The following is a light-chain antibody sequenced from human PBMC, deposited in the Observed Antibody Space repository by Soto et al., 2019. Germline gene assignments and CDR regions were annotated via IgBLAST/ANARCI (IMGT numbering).Light chain of an antibody. CDR2: KAS. V-gene: IGKV1-5*03. Sequence: DIQMTQSPSTLSASVGDRVTITCRASQSIGTWLAWYQQKPGKAPKLLIYKASSLESGVPSRFSGSGSGAEFTLTISSLQPDDFATYYCQQRNSYPRTFGQGTKLEIK. J-gene: IGKJ2*01. CDR1: QSIGTW. CDR3: QQRNSYPRT.